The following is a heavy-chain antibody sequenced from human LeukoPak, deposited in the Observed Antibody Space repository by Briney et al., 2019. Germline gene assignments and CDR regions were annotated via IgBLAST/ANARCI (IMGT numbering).Heavy chain of an antibody. CDR2: IYPGDSDT. CDR1: GYSFTSYW. CDR3: ARRKGSFSFFAENWFDP. J-gene: IGHJ5*02. V-gene: IGHV5-51*01. Sequence: KAGESLKISCKGSGYSFTSYWIGWVRQMPGKGLEWMGIIYPGDSDTRYSPSFQGQVTISADKSISTAYLQWSSLKASDTAMYHCARRKGSFSFFAENWFDPWGQGTLVTVSS. D-gene: IGHD3-3*02.